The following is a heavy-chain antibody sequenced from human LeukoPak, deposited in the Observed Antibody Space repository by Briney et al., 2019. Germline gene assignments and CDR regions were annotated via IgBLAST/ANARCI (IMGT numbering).Heavy chain of an antibody. CDR2: INHSGST. V-gene: IGHV4-34*01. Sequence: NPSETPSLTCAVYGGSFSGYYWSWIRQPPGKGLEWIGEINHSGSTNYNPSLKSRVTISVDTSKNQFSLKLSSVTAADTAVYYCARARARWLQLDAFDIWGQGTMVTVSS. D-gene: IGHD5-24*01. CDR1: GGSFSGYY. CDR3: ARARARWLQLDAFDI. J-gene: IGHJ3*02.